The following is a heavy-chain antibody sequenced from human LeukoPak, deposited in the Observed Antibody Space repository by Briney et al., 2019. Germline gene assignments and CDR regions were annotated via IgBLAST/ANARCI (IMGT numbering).Heavy chain of an antibody. J-gene: IGHJ6*02. V-gene: IGHV3-21*01. CDR1: GFTFSSYS. Sequence: GGSLRLSCAASGFTFSSYSMNWVRQAPGKGLEWVSSISSSSSYIYYADSVKGRFTISRDNAKNSLYLQMNSLRAEDTAAYYCARGIGYYGMDVWGQGTTVTVSS. CDR2: ISSSSSYI. CDR3: ARGIGYYGMDV. D-gene: IGHD2-15*01.